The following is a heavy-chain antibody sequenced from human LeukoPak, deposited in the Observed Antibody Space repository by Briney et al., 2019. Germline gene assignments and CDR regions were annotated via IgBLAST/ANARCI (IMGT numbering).Heavy chain of an antibody. CDR2: IRRSSTYT. CDR3: ARYSTADLDY. CDR1: GYTLSSDR. J-gene: IGHJ4*02. V-gene: IGHV3-21*01. D-gene: IGHD2-21*01. Sequence: GGSLRLSCVDSGYTLSSDRMKWVRHAPGKGLEWVSSIRRSSTYTYYADSVKGRFTLSRDKAKQSLSLQMNSVRADHTALYYCARYSTADLDYWGQGTLVTVSS.